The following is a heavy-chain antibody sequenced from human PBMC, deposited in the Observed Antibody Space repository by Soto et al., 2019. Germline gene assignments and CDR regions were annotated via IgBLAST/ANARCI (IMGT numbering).Heavy chain of an antibody. CDR3: ARDSCVVGGSCYPFYYYGMDV. V-gene: IGHV4-4*07. CDR1: GGSISSYY. Sequence: SETLSLTCTVSGGSISSYYWSWIRQPAGKGLEWIGRIYTSGNTKYNPSLKSRVTMSVDTSKNQFSMKLSSVTAADTAVYYCARDSCVVGGSCYPFYYYGMDVWGQGNTVT. D-gene: IGHD2-15*01. CDR2: IYTSGNT. J-gene: IGHJ6*02.